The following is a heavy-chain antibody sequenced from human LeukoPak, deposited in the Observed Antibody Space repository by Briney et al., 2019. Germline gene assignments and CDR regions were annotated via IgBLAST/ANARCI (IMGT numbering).Heavy chain of an antibody. J-gene: IGHJ4*02. CDR3: ARGAARMVEVAPIISFEF. CDR2: IIPIFGTA. D-gene: IGHD5-24*01. V-gene: IGHV1-69*13. CDR1: GYTFTDFY. Sequence: ASVKVSCKASGYTFTDFYIHWVRQAPGQGLEWMGGIIPIFGTANYAQKFQGRVTITADESTSTAYMELSSLRFEDTAVYYCARGAARMVEVAPIISFEFWGQGTLVTVSS.